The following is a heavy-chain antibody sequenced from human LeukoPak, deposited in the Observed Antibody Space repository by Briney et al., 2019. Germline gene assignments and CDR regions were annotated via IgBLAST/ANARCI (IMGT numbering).Heavy chain of an antibody. D-gene: IGHD3-9*01. CDR3: ARHAKKGYYDILTGYPLHCWFDP. CDR1: GGSISSSNW. J-gene: IGHJ5*02. CDR2: IYHSGST. V-gene: IGHV4-4*02. Sequence: PSGTLSLTCAVSGGSISSSNWWSWVRQPPGKGLEWIGEIYHSGSTNYNPSLKSRVTISVDTSKNQFSLKLSSVTAADTAVYYCARHAKKGYYDILTGYPLHCWFDPWGQGTLVTVSS.